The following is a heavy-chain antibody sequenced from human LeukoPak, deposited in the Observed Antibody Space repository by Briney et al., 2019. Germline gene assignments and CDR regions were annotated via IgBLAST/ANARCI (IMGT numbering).Heavy chain of an antibody. D-gene: IGHD2-2*01. CDR3: ARVVPDGYSDY. J-gene: IGHJ4*02. CDR1: GGSITKYY. V-gene: IGHV4-59*01. CDR2: IHYTGLT. Sequence: SETLSLTCTVSGGSITKYYWSWIRQPPGKGLDWIGYIHYTGLTNYNPSLTSRLTISVDTSKNQFSLKLSSVTAADAAVYFCARVVPDGYSDYWGQGTLVTVSS.